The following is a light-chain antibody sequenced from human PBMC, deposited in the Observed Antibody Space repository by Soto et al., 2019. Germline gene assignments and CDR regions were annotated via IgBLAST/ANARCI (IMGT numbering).Light chain of an antibody. CDR3: TSYTSSSTRGV. CDR1: SSDVGGYNY. V-gene: IGLV2-14*03. CDR2: DVS. J-gene: IGLJ2*01. Sequence: ALTQPASVSGSPGQSITISCTGTSSDVGGYNYVSWYQQHPGKAPKLMIYDVSSRPSGVSNRFSGSKSGNTASLTISGLQAEDEADYYCTSYTSSSTRGVFGGGTKLTVL.